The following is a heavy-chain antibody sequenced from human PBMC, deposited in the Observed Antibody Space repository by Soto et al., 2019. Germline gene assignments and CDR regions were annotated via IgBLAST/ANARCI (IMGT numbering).Heavy chain of an antibody. D-gene: IGHD3-10*01. CDR2: INPNSGGT. CDR3: ECCRFSIGMVRGVRTYYYYYMDV. CDR1: GYTFTGYY. V-gene: IGHV1-2*04. Sequence: ASVKVSCKASGYTFTGYYMHWVRQAPGQGLEWMGWINPNSGGTNYAQKFQGWVTMTRDTSISTAYMELSRLRSDDTAVYYCECCRFSIGMVRGVRTYYYYYMDVWGKGTTVTVSS. J-gene: IGHJ6*03.